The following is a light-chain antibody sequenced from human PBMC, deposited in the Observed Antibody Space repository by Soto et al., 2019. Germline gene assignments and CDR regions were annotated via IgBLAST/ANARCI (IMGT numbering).Light chain of an antibody. CDR3: ATWDDSLSGYV. J-gene: IGLJ1*01. CDR2: YNN. V-gene: IGLV1-47*02. CDR1: SSNIGSNY. Sequence: QSVLTQPPSAFGTPGQRVTISCSGRSSNIGSNYVYWYQQLPGTAPKLLIYYNNQRPSGVPDRFSGSKSGTSASLAISGLRSEDEADYYCATWDDSLSGYVFGTGTKLTVL.